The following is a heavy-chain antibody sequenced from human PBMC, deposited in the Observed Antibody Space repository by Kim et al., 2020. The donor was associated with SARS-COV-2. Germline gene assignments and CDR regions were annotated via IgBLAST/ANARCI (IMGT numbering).Heavy chain of an antibody. CDR2: ISGSGGST. CDR3: AKSVTSGTLVGPTSYYF. CDR1: GFSFSSYA. J-gene: IGHJ4*01. V-gene: IGHV3-23*01. Sequence: GGSLRLSCAASGFSFSSYAMTWVRRTPGKGLEWVATISGSGGSTYYTDSVEGRFTISRDNSKSALYLQMTSLRAEDTALYYCAKSVTSGTLVGPTSYYF. D-gene: IGHD1-26*01.